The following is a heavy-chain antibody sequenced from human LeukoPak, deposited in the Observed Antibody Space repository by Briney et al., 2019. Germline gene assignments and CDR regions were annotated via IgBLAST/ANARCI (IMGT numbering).Heavy chain of an antibody. CDR1: GGTFSTYA. V-gene: IGHV1-69*13. CDR3: ARDIRNWFDP. Sequence: SVKVSCKASGGTFSTYAINWVRQAPGQGLEWMGGIIPIFGTAIYAQKFQGRVTITADESTGTAYLELSSLRSEDTAVYYCARDIRNWFDPWGQGTLVTVSS. J-gene: IGHJ5*02. CDR2: IIPIFGTA.